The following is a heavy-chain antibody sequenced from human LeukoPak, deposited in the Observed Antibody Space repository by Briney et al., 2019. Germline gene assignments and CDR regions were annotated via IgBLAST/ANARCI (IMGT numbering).Heavy chain of an antibody. CDR1: AFIFSSYD. D-gene: IGHD3-22*01. Sequence: GRSLRLSCAASAFIFSSYDMHWVRQAPGKGLEWVALISHDGTNKQYADSVKGRFTISRDNSKNTLYLQMNSLRAEDTAVYYCASYDSSGYYHYFDYWGQGTLVTVSS. CDR2: ISHDGTNK. J-gene: IGHJ4*02. V-gene: IGHV3-30*03. CDR3: ASYDSSGYYHYFDY.